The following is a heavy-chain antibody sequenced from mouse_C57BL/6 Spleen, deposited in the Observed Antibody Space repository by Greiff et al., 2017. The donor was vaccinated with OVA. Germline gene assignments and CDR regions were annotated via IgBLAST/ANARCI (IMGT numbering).Heavy chain of an antibody. CDR3: ARQIYYDYDVYAMDY. CDR2: IYPGDGDT. V-gene: IGHV1-82*01. J-gene: IGHJ4*01. D-gene: IGHD2-4*01. Sequence: VKLVESGPELVKPGASVKISCKASGYAFSSSWMNWVKQRPGKGLEWIGRIYPGDGDTNYNRKFKGKATLTADKSSSTAYMQLSSLTSEDSAVYFCARQIYYDYDVYAMDYWGQGTSVTVSS. CDR1: GYAFSSSW.